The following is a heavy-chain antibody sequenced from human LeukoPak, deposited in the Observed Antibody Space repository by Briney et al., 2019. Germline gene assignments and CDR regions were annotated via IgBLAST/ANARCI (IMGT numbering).Heavy chain of an antibody. V-gene: IGHV3-21*01. J-gene: IGHJ4*02. CDR2: ISSSSSYI. D-gene: IGHD1-26*01. CDR3: ARGSGSYFRATTPDY. Sequence: SGGSLRLSCAASGFTFSSYSMNWVRQAPGKGLEWVSSISSSSSYIYYADSVKGRFTISRDNAKNSLYLQMNSLRAEDTAVYYCARGSGSYFRATTPDYWGQGTLVTVSS. CDR1: GFTFSSYS.